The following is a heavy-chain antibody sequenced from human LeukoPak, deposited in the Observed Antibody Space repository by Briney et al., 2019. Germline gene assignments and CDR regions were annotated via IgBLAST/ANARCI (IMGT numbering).Heavy chain of an antibody. J-gene: IGHJ5*02. CDR2: INRSGST. CDR1: GGSFSGYY. D-gene: IGHD6-13*01. CDR3: ARAHIIAAAGTNWFDP. Sequence: WETLSLTCAVYGGSFSGYYWSWIRQPPGKGLEWIGEINRSGSTNYNPSLKSRVTISVDTSKNQFSLKLSSVTAADTAVYYCARAHIIAAAGTNWFDPWGQGTLVTVSS. V-gene: IGHV4-34*01.